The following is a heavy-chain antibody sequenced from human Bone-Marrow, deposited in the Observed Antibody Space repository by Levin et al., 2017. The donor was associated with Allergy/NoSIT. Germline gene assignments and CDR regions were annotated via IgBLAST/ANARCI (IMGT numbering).Heavy chain of an antibody. CDR2: ISSSSSYI. CDR1: GFTFSSYS. D-gene: IGHD2-15*01. J-gene: IGHJ3*02. Sequence: GESLKISCAASGFTFSSYSMNWVRQAPGKGLEWVSSISSSSSYIYYADSVKGRFTISRDNAKNSLYLQMNSLRAEDTAVYYCARTHYSIDAFDSWGQGTMVTVSS. CDR3: ARTHYSIDAFDS. V-gene: IGHV3-21*01.